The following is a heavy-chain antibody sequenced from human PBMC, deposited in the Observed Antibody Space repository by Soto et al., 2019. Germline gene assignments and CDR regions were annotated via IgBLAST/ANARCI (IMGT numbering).Heavy chain of an antibody. V-gene: IGHV1-18*01. J-gene: IGHJ2*01. CDR2: ISNYNGNT. Sequence: ASVKVSCKASGYTFTSYGISWVRQAPGQGLEWMGWISNYNGNTNYAQRLQGRVTMTTDTSTSTAYMELRGLRSDDTAVYYCAKDYEEYSSQFIWYFDLWGRGTPVTVSS. CDR3: AKDYEEYSSQFIWYFDL. D-gene: IGHD6-6*01. CDR1: GYTFTSYG.